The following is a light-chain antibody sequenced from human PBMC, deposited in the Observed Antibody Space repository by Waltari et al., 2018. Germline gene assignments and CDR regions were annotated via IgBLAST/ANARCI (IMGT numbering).Light chain of an antibody. J-gene: IGKJ5*01. CDR3: QQYNTWPPIT. Sequence: EIVMTQSLATLSVSPGERATLSCRASQSLSDNLAWYQQKPGQAPRLLIYGASTRATGIPARFSGSGSGTDFTLTISSLQSEDFAIYYCQQYNTWPPITFGQGTRVEIK. CDR1: QSLSDN. CDR2: GAS. V-gene: IGKV3-15*01.